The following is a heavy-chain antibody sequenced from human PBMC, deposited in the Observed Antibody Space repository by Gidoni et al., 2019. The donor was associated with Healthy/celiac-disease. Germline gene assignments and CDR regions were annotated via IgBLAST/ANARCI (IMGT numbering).Heavy chain of an antibody. CDR2: IYWNDDK. CDR1: GFSLSTRGVG. J-gene: IGHJ3*02. D-gene: IGHD6-6*01. Sequence: QITLKESGPTLVKPTQPLTLTCTFSGFSLSTRGVGMGWIRQPPGKALEWLALIYWNDDKRYSPSLKSRLTITKDTSKNQVVLTMTNMDPVDTATYYCAHSCPPSIAARNDAFDIWGQGTMVTVSS. CDR3: AHSCPPSIAARNDAFDI. V-gene: IGHV2-5*01.